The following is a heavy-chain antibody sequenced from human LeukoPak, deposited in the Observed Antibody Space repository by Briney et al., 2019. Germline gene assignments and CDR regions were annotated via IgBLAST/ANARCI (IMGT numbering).Heavy chain of an antibody. CDR2: ISQNGDS. V-gene: IGHV4-34*01. Sequence: PSETLSLTCGVSGGSLSFYYWSWIRQSPGKGLEWIAEISQNGDSNYNMSLKSRVTISLDKSKNQVSLKLNSVTAADTAVYYCARDSFGVGGADNWFDPWGQGTLVTVSS. D-gene: IGHD3-16*01. CDR3: ARDSFGVGGADNWFDP. CDR1: GGSLSFYY. J-gene: IGHJ5*02.